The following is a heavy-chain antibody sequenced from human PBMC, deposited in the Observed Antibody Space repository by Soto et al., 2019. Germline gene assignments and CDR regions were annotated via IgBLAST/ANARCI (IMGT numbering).Heavy chain of an antibody. CDR1: GFTFSSYG. Sequence: GGSLRLSCAASGFTFSSYGMHWVRQAPGKGLEWVAVISYDGSNKYYADSVKGRFTISRDNSKNTLYLQMNSLRAEDTAVYYCATESDNQNYYYGMDVWGQGTTVTVSS. J-gene: IGHJ6*02. CDR3: ATESDNQNYYYGMDV. V-gene: IGHV3-30*03. CDR2: ISYDGSNK. D-gene: IGHD1-1*01.